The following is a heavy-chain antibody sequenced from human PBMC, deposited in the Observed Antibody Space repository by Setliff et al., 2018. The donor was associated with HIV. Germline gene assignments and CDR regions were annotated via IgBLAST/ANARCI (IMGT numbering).Heavy chain of an antibody. CDR2: IRYDGSQK. CDR1: VFTFNNYG. V-gene: IGHV3-30*02. D-gene: IGHD2-15*01. J-gene: IGHJ6*02. CDR3: AKDVCSGAYCYAYYYYGMDV. Sequence: GSLRLSCAASVFTFNNYGMNWVRQAPGKGLEWVAFIRYDGSQKYYVDSVKGRFTISRDNSKNTLYLHMNSLRVEDTAVYYCAKDVCSGAYCYAYYYYGMDVWGQGTMVTVSS.